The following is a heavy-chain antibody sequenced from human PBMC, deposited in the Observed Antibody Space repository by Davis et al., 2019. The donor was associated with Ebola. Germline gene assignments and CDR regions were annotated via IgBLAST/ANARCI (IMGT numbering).Heavy chain of an antibody. J-gene: IGHJ4*02. V-gene: IGHV3-9*01. CDR1: GFNFDDFA. D-gene: IGHD5-24*01. CDR3: ARGHVMAWGPLDH. Sequence: SLKISCAASGFNFDDFAMHWVRQSPGKGLEWVAGISWNSDREGYADSVKGRFTISRDNAKNSLYLQINTLRLEDTGLYYCARGHVMAWGPLDHWGQGTPVSVSS. CDR2: ISWNSDRE.